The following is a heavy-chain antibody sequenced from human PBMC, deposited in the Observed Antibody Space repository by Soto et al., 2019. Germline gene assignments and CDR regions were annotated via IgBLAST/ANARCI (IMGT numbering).Heavy chain of an antibody. Sequence: PGGSLRLSCAASGFTLSSYVMSWVRQAPGKGLEWVSGMSGRGGDTYFADSVKGRFTASRDNSKNTLYLQMNSLGAEDTAVYYCAKPLGYCSGGACLAGGFDPWGQGTLVTVS. V-gene: IGHV3-23*01. CDR3: AKPLGYCSGGACLAGGFDP. D-gene: IGHD2-15*01. CDR2: MSGRGGDT. J-gene: IGHJ5*02. CDR1: GFTLSSYV.